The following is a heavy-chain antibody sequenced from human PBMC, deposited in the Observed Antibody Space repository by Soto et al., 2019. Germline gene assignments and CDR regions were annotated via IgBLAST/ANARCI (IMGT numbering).Heavy chain of an antibody. CDR1: GFTFSNAW. Sequence: GVSLILSCAASGFTFSNAWLSWVSQAPGKGLEWVGRIKSKTDGWTTDYAAPVKGRFTISRDDSKNMLYLQMNSLKIEDTAVYYCTTDDPINRSWGQGTLVTVSS. CDR2: IKSKTDGWTT. V-gene: IGHV3-15*01. J-gene: IGHJ5*02. CDR3: TTDDPINRS.